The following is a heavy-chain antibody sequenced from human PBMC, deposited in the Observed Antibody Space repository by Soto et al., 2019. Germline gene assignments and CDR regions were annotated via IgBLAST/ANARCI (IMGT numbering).Heavy chain of an antibody. CDR2: IFYTGST. Sequence: SETLSLTYTVSGDYINNYYWSWIWQSPGKGLEMIGYIFYTGSTYYNPSLNSRVTISVDRSKNQFSLQLSSMTAADTAMYYCSRLTIMAEFDYWGQGKLVT. CDR1: GDYINNYY. J-gene: IGHJ4*02. CDR3: SRLTIMAEFDY. D-gene: IGHD3-16*01. V-gene: IGHV4-59*08.